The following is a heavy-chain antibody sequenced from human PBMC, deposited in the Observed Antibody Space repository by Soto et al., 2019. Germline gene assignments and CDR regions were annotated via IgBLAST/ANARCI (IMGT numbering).Heavy chain of an antibody. CDR2: FDPEDGEA. V-gene: IGHV1-24*01. CDR1: GYTLTGFS. J-gene: IGHJ6*04. D-gene: IGHD2-15*01. CDR3: ATGYCSGGSCPVSMDV. Sequence: ASVKVSCKVSGYTLTGFSMHWVRQAPGKGLEWKGGFDPEDGEAIYAQKLQGRVTMTEDTSTDTAYMELSSLRSEDTAVYYCATGYCSGGSCPVSMDVWGKGTTVTVS.